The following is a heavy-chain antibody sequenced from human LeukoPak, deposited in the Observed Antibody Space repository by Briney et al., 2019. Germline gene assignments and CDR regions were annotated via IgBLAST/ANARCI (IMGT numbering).Heavy chain of an antibody. CDR1: GYTFTSYD. V-gene: IGHV1-8*03. CDR3: ARSRPMVRGVLSPLDY. Sequence: ASVKVSCKASGYTFTSYDINWVRQATGQGLEWMGWMNPNSGNTGYAQKFQGRVTITRNTSISTAYMELSSLRSEDTAVYYCARSRPMVRGVLSPLDYWGQGTLVTVSS. D-gene: IGHD3-10*01. J-gene: IGHJ4*02. CDR2: MNPNSGNT.